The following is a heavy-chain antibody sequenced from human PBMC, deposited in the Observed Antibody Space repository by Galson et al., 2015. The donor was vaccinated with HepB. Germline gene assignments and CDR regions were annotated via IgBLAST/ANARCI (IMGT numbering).Heavy chain of an antibody. V-gene: IGHV3-9*01. CDR2: ISWNNGTI. Sequence: SLRLSCAASGFMFDHYAMHWVRQAPGKGLEWVSSISWNNGTIVYADSVKGRFTISRDNAKNSLYLQMDSLRTEDSALYYCAKAHEEAIFGAVIDAVDYGIDVWGQGTTVTVSS. D-gene: IGHD3-3*01. CDR1: GFMFDHYA. CDR3: AKAHEEAIFGAVIDAVDYGIDV. J-gene: IGHJ6*02.